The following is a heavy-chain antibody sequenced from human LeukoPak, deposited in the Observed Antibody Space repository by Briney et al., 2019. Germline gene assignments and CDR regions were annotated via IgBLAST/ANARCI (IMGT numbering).Heavy chain of an antibody. D-gene: IGHD2-15*01. CDR1: GYTLTELS. CDR2: FDPEDGET. CDR3: ATARYCSGGSCSHWFDP. J-gene: IGHJ5*02. Sequence: RASVKVSCKVSGYTLTELSMHWVRQARGKGLEWMGGFDPEDGETIYAQKFQGRVTMTEDSSTDTAYMELSSLRSEDTAVYYCATARYCSGGSCSHWFDPWGQGTLVTVSS. V-gene: IGHV1-24*01.